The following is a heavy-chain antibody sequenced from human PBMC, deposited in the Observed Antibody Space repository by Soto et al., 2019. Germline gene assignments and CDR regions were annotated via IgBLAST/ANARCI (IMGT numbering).Heavy chain of an antibody. CDR1: GFSISSSN. Sequence: KAGGSLRLSCEASGFSISSSNMNWVRQAPGKGLVWVASISGGSGLKYYSDAVKGRFTISRDNARNSLFLQMDYLDVGDTAVYYCATDGDSSGGWYYNGNYFNFWGQGTQVTVSS. J-gene: IGHJ4*02. CDR3: ATDGDSSGGWYYNGNYFNF. CDR2: ISGGSGLK. D-gene: IGHD6-19*01. V-gene: IGHV3-21*06.